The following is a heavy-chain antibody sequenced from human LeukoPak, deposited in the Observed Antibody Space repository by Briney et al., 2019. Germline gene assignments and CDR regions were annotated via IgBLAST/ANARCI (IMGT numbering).Heavy chain of an antibody. CDR3: ARTNIVGARLLDY. D-gene: IGHD1-26*01. V-gene: IGHV4-30-4*01. CDR1: GGSISSGDYY. Sequence: PSETLSLTCTVSGGSISSGDYYWSWIRQPPGKGLEWIGYIYYSGSTYYNPSLKSRVTISVDTSKNQFSLKLSSVTAADTAGYYCARTNIVGARLLDYWGQGTLVTVSS. CDR2: IYYSGST. J-gene: IGHJ4*02.